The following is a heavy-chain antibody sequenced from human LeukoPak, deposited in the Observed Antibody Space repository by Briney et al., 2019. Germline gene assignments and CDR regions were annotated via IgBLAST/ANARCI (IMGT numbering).Heavy chain of an antibody. CDR1: GGSINSYY. V-gene: IGHV4-59*01. Sequence: KPSETLSLTCTVSGGSINSYYWSWIRQPPGKGLEWIVYIYYSGSTSYNPSLKSRVNISVDTSKNQFSLKLNSVTAADTAMYYCARLFHPALSGNYPFDYWGQGTLVTVSS. J-gene: IGHJ4*02. CDR2: IYYSGST. CDR3: ARLFHPALSGNYPFDY. D-gene: IGHD1-26*01.